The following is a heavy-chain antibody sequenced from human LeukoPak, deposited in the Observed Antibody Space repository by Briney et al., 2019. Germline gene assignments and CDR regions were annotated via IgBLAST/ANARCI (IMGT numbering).Heavy chain of an antibody. CDR1: GYSISSGYY. V-gene: IGHV4-38-2*01. Sequence: PSETLSLTCAVSGYSISSGYYWGWIRQPPGKGLEWIGSIYHSGSTYYNPSLKSRVTISVDTSKNQFSLKLSSVTAADTAVYYCAGHGITMVRGVMDDFDYWGQGTLVTVSS. D-gene: IGHD3-10*01. J-gene: IGHJ4*02. CDR2: IYHSGST. CDR3: AGHGITMVRGVMDDFDY.